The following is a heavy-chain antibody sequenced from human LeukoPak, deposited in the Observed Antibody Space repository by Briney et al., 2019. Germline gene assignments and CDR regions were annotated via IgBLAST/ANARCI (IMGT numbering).Heavy chain of an antibody. V-gene: IGHV1-3*03. CDR2: INAGNGNT. J-gene: IGHJ6*03. Sequence: GASVKVSCKASGYTFTSYAMHWVRQAPGQRLEWMGWINAGNGNTKYSQEFQDRVTITRDTSASTAYMELSSLRSEDMAVYYCATNSNRYYYYYMDVWGKGTTVTVSS. D-gene: IGHD1-14*01. CDR1: GYTFTSYA. CDR3: ATNSNRYYYYYMDV.